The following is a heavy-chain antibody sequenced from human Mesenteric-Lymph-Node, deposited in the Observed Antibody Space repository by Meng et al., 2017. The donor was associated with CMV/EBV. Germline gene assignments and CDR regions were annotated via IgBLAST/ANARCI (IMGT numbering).Heavy chain of an antibody. CDR1: GFTLSPYG. J-gene: IGHJ5*02. CDR2: INWRSTTK. Sequence: GGSLRLSCVASGFTLSPYGMNWVRQAPGRGLEWISYINWRSTTKYYADSVKGRFTISRDDAKNSLYLQMNSLRAEDTAVYYCARDSDGNFDLWGQGTLVTVSS. D-gene: IGHD4-23*01. CDR3: ARDSDGNFDL. V-gene: IGHV3-48*04.